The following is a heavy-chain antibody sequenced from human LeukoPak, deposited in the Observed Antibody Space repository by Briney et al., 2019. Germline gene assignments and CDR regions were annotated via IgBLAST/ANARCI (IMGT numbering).Heavy chain of an antibody. Sequence: GGSLRLSCAASGFTFSSYAMHWVRQARGKGLEWVAVIPYDGSNKYYADSVKGRFTISSDNSKNTLYLQMNSLRAEDTAVYCCARDAGSSTTSGKYYYYYGMDVWGQGTTVTVSS. CDR1: GFTFSSYA. V-gene: IGHV3-30-3*01. CDR3: ARDAGSSTTSGKYYYYYGMDV. J-gene: IGHJ6*02. CDR2: IPYDGSNK. D-gene: IGHD2-2*01.